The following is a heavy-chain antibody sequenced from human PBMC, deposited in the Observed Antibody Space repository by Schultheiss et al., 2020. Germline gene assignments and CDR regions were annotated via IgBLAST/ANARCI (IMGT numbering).Heavy chain of an antibody. V-gene: IGHV6-1*01. D-gene: IGHD3-3*01. Sequence: SQTLSLTCAISGDSVSSNSTAWNWIRQSPSRGLEWLGRTYYRSKWYNDYAVSVKSRITINPDTSKNQFSLKLSSVTAAGTPVYYCARIGRRFLGYYYYMDVWGKGTTVTVSS. CDR2: TYYRSKWYN. CDR3: ARIGRRFLGYYYYMDV. J-gene: IGHJ6*03. CDR1: GDSVSSNSTA.